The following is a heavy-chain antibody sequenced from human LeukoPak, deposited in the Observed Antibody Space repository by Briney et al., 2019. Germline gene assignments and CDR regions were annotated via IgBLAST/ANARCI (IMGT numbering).Heavy chain of an antibody. Sequence: ASVKVSCKASGYTFTSYDINWVRQATGQGLEWRGWMNPNSGNTGYAQKFQGRVTMTRNTSIRTAYMELSSLRSEDTAVYYCARDRRQWLVLAYWGQGTLVTVSS. CDR3: ARDRRQWLVLAY. CDR2: MNPNSGNT. D-gene: IGHD6-19*01. J-gene: IGHJ4*02. CDR1: GYTFTSYD. V-gene: IGHV1-8*01.